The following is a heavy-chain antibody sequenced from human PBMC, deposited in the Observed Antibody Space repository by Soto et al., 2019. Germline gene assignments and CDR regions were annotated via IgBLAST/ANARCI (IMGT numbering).Heavy chain of an antibody. CDR1: GDSIISSDFY. J-gene: IGHJ5*02. CDR3: ARNSLELRKNNWFDP. V-gene: IGHV4-39*01. Sequence: XATLSLTFTVSGDSIISSDFYWGWVRQPPGKGLEWIGSIFYLGSSYYNPSLKSRVTMSVDTSKNQFSLRLRSVTAADTALYFCARNSLELRKNNWFDPWGQGIMVTVSS. CDR2: IFYLGSS. D-gene: IGHD1-7*01.